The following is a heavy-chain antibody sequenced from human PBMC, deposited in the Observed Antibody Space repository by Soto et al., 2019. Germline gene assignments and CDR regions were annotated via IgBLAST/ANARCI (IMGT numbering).Heavy chain of an antibody. D-gene: IGHD3-9*01. CDR2: IYPSVSS. J-gene: IGHJ4*02. Sequence: SETLSLTCSASCFVFSRGSFWRWVRQPPGKGLEWIGSIYPSVSSYHNPSLETRVRLSIDTSKNQFTLNLTSVTAADTALYYWAREKVGSIFFDNWGQGIQVTVS. V-gene: IGHV4-38-2*02. CDR3: AREKVGSIFFDN. CDR1: CFVFSRGSF.